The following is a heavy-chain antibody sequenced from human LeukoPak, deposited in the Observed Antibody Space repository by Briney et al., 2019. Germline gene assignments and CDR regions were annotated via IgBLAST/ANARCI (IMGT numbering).Heavy chain of an antibody. J-gene: IGHJ4*02. CDR1: GLTFSTFA. V-gene: IGHV3-23*01. CDR2: ISDSGGST. CDR3: ARDGSRYYHYYFDY. D-gene: IGHD3-22*01. Sequence: GGSLRLSCAASGLTFSTFAMNWVRQAPGKGLEWVSAISDSGGSTYYADSVKGRFTISRDNSKNTLYLQMNSLRAEDTAVYYCARDGSRYYHYYFDYWGQGTLVTVSS.